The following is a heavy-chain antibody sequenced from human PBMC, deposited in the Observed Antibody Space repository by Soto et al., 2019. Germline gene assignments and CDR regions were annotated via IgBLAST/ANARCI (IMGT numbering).Heavy chain of an antibody. Sequence: GGSLRLSCAASGFTFSSYAMSWVRQAPGKGLEWVSAISGSGGSTYYADSVKGRFTISRDNSKNTLYLQMNSLRAEDTAVYYCAKGQRVLRGCKLFFDYWCQGTMVTVSS. CDR2: ISGSGGST. J-gene: IGHJ4*02. CDR1: GFTFSSYA. CDR3: AKGQRVLRGCKLFFDY. V-gene: IGHV3-23*01. D-gene: IGHD6-13*01.